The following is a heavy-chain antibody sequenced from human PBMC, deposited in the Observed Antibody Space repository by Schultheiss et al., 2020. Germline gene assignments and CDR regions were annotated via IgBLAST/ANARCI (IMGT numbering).Heavy chain of an antibody. Sequence: GESLKISCAASGFTFSSYAMTWVRQAPGKGLEWVSTISGSGDSTYYADSVKGRFTVSRDTSTNTLYLQMNSLRAEDTAVYYCARADYYDTDYYYYGMDVWGQGTTVTGYS. CDR3: ARADYYDTDYYYYGMDV. CDR1: GFTFSSYA. D-gene: IGHD3-22*01. CDR2: ISGSGDST. J-gene: IGHJ6*02. V-gene: IGHV3-23*01.